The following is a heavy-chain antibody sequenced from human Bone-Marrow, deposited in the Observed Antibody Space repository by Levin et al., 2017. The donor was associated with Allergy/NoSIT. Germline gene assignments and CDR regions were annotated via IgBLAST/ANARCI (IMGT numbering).Heavy chain of an antibody. CDR1: GFTDSYA. Sequence: GASVKVSCAVSGFTDSYAMSWIRQAPGKGLEWVSAISGSDTTVHYADSVKGRFTISRDNSESTLYLQMHGLRADDTAIYYCAKERQWLVRGWFDYWGRGSLVTVSS. V-gene: IGHV3-23*01. D-gene: IGHD6-19*01. CDR2: ISGSDTTV. CDR3: AKERQWLVRGWFDY. J-gene: IGHJ4*02.